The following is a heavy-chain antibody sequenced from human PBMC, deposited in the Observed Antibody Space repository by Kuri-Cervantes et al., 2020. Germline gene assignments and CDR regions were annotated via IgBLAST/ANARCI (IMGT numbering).Heavy chain of an antibody. CDR3: ARARALDV. J-gene: IGHJ6*04. V-gene: IGHV3-21*01. CDR1: GFTFSSYS. CDR2: FSSSNSYI. Sequence: GESLKISCAASGFTFSSYSMNWVRQAPGKGLEWVSSFSSSNSYIYYGDSVKGRFTISRDNAKNSLDLQMNSLRVEDTAVYYCARARALDVWGKGTTVTVSS. D-gene: IGHD5-12*01.